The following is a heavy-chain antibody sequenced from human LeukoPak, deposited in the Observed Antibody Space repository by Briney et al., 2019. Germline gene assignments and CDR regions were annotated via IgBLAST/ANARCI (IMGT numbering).Heavy chain of an antibody. CDR1: GFTFDDYG. V-gene: IGHV3-20*01. Sequence: RSGGSLRLSCAASGFTFDDYGMSWVRQAPGKGLEWVSVINWNGGSTGYADSVKGRFTISRDNAKNSLYLQMNSLRAEDTALYHCARDRSSGWYDAFDIWGQGTMVTVSS. J-gene: IGHJ3*02. CDR2: INWNGGST. CDR3: ARDRSSGWYDAFDI. D-gene: IGHD6-19*01.